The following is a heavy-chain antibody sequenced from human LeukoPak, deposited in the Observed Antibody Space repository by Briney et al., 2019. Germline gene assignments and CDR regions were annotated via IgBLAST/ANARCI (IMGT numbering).Heavy chain of an antibody. V-gene: IGHV3-21*01. D-gene: IGHD3-10*01. CDR1: GFTFSNAW. J-gene: IGHJ4*02. CDR2: ISSSSSYI. CDR3: ARAPYGHFDY. Sequence: GGSLRLSCAASGFTFSNAWMSWVRQAPGKGLEWVSSISSSSSYIYYADSVKGRFTISRDNAKNSLYLQMNSLRAEDTAVYYCARAPYGHFDYWGQGTLVTVSS.